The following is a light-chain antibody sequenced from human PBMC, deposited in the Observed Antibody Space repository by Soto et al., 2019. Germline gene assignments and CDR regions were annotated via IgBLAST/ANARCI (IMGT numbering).Light chain of an antibody. CDR1: QSVSSY. J-gene: IGKJ1*01. Sequence: EIVLTQSPATLSLSPGERATLSCRASQSVSSYLAWYQQKPGQAPRLLIYGASSRATGIPDRFSGSGSGTDFTLTISRLEPEDFAVYYCQQFGGSWTFGQGTKVDI. CDR3: QQFGGSWT. CDR2: GAS. V-gene: IGKV3-20*01.